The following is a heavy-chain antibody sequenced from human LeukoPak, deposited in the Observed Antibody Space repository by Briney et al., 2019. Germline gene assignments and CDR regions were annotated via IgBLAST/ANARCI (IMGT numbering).Heavy chain of an antibody. CDR2: IKSKIAGGTT. J-gene: IGHJ4*02. Sequence: GGSLRLSCAASGFTFSNAWMSWVRQAPGKGLEWVGRIKSKIAGGTTDYAAPVKGRFTISRDDSKNTLYLQMNSLKTEDTAVYYCTRITVVQGVIGYWGQGTLVTVSS. D-gene: IGHD3-10*01. CDR1: GFTFSNAW. CDR3: TRITVVQGVIGY. V-gene: IGHV3-15*01.